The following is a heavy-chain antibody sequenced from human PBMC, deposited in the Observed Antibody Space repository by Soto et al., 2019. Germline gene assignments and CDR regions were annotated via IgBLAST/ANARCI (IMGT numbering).Heavy chain of an antibody. Sequence: GGSLRLSCAASGSTFTSYAMSWFRLTPGKGLEWVSAISGSGSNTFYADSVRGRFTISRDNSKNTVFLQMNNLRAEDTAVYFCARDRATFDYWGQGTRVTVSS. CDR1: GSTFTSYA. J-gene: IGHJ4*02. D-gene: IGHD1-26*01. CDR3: ARDRATFDY. V-gene: IGHV3-23*01. CDR2: ISGSGSNT.